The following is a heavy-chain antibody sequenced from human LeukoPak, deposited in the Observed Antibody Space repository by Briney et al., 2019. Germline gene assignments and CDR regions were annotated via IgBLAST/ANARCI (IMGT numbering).Heavy chain of an antibody. Sequence: SETLSLTCTVSGGSISSYYWSWIRQPPGKGLEWIGYIYYSGSTNYNPSLKSRVTISADTSKNQFSLKLRSVTAADTAVYYCARMYCSSSSCYPGDYWGQGTLVTVSS. CDR2: IYYSGST. CDR1: GGSISSYY. D-gene: IGHD2-2*01. CDR3: ARMYCSSSSCYPGDY. V-gene: IGHV4-59*01. J-gene: IGHJ4*02.